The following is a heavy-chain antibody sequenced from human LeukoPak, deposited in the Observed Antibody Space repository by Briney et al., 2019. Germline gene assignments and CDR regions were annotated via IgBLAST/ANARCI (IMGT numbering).Heavy chain of an antibody. D-gene: IGHD3-3*01. CDR3: ARTLEWTQDGRGYYYMDD. J-gene: IGHJ6*03. CDR1: GGSISSYY. Sequence: SETLSLTCTVSGGSISSYYWSWIRQPAGKGLEWIGRIYTSGSTNYNPSLKSRVTMSVDTSKNQFSLKLSSVTAADTAVYYCARTLEWTQDGRGYYYMDDWGKGTTVTVSS. V-gene: IGHV4-4*07. CDR2: IYTSGST.